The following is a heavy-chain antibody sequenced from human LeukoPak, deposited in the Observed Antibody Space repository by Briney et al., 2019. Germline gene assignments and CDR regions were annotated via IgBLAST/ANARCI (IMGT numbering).Heavy chain of an antibody. V-gene: IGHV3-21*01. D-gene: IGHD5-12*01. Sequence: GGSLRLSCAASGFTFSSYSMNWVRQAPGKGLEWVSSISSSSSYIYYADSEKGRFTSSRDNAKNSLYLQMNSLRAEDTAVYYCARDVGTMGFDYWGQGTLVTVSS. J-gene: IGHJ4*02. CDR1: GFTFSSYS. CDR3: ARDVGTMGFDY. CDR2: ISSSSSYI.